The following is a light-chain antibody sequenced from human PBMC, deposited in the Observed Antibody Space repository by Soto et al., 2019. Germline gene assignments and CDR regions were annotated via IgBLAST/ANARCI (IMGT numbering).Light chain of an antibody. V-gene: IGLV2-11*01. J-gene: IGLJ1*01. CDR2: DVS. Sequence: QSVLTQPRSVPGSPGQSVTISCTGTSSDVGGYNYVSWYQQHPGKAPKLMIYDVSKRPSGVPDRFSGSKSGNTASLTISGFQAEDEADYYCCSYAGSYTFVFGTGTKVTVL. CDR3: CSYAGSYTFV. CDR1: SSDVGGYNY.